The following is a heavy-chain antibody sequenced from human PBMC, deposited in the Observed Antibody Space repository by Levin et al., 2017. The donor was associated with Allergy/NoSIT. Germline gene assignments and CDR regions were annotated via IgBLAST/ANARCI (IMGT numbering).Heavy chain of an antibody. CDR2: MWASGIRK. J-gene: IGHJ4*02. V-gene: IGHV3-33*01. CDR1: GFIFSHYG. CDR3: ARDADTTSHYSKFDY. Sequence: GGSLRLSCEATGFIFSHYGFHWVRQGPGKGLEWVAVMWASGIRKHYSDSVTGRFTVSRDNSKNTVYLQMDSLRAEDTAVYYCARDADTTSHYSKFDYWGPGTLVTVSS. D-gene: IGHD2/OR15-2a*01.